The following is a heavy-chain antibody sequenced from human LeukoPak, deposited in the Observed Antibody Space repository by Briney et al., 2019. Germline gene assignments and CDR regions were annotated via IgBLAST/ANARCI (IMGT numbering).Heavy chain of an antibody. Sequence: PGGSLRLSCAASGFNFGDYAMHWVRQAPGKGLEWVSGISWNSGSIGYADSVKGRFTISRDNAKNSLYLQMNSLRAEDTALYYCAKDIGYDILTGYSADWGQGTLVTVSS. V-gene: IGHV3-9*01. CDR1: GFNFGDYA. J-gene: IGHJ4*02. D-gene: IGHD3-9*01. CDR3: AKDIGYDILTGYSAD. CDR2: ISWNSGSI.